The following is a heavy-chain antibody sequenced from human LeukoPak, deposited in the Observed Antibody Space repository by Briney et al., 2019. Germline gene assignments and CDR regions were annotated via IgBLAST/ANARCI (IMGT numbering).Heavy chain of an antibody. Sequence: SVKVSCKASGGTFSSYAISWVRQAPGQGLEWMGRIIPILGIANYAQKFQVRVTITADKSTSTAYMELSSLRSEDTAVYYCAREAYYYDSSGYYSGDAFDIWGQGTMVTVSS. CDR2: IIPILGIA. V-gene: IGHV1-69*04. J-gene: IGHJ3*02. D-gene: IGHD3-22*01. CDR1: GGTFSSYA. CDR3: AREAYYYDSSGYYSGDAFDI.